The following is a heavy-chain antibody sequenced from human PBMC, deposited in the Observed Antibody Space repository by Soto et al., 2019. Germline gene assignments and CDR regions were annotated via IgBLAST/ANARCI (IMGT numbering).Heavy chain of an antibody. CDR1: GYTFTGYY. J-gene: IGHJ6*03. CDR3: ARGHCSGGSCYSSDYYYYYMDV. V-gene: IGHV1-2*04. CDR2: INPNSGGT. Sequence: ASVKVSCRASGYTFTGYYMHWVRQAPGQGLEWMGWINPNSGGTDYAQKFQGWVTMTRDTSISTAYMELSRLRSDDTAVYYRARGHCSGGSCYSSDYYYYYMDVWGKGTTVTVSS. D-gene: IGHD2-15*01.